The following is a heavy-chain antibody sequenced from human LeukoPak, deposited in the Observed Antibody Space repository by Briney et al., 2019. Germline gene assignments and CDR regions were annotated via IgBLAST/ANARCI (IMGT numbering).Heavy chain of an antibody. Sequence: ASVKVSCKASGYTFTGYYMHWVRQAPGQGLEWMGWINPNSGGTNYAQKFQGRVTMTRDTSTSTAYMELSRLRSDDTAVYYCASVSWSGYLEGDYYMDVWGKGTTVTVSS. D-gene: IGHD3-3*01. CDR1: GYTFTGYY. V-gene: IGHV1-2*02. J-gene: IGHJ6*03. CDR3: ASVSWSGYLEGDYYMDV. CDR2: INPNSGGT.